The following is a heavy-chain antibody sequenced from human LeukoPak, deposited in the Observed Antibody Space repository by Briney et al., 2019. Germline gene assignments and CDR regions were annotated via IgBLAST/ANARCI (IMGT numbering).Heavy chain of an antibody. CDR2: INPNSDNT. CDR1: GFTFSTYA. CDR3: STTDPFYV. D-gene: IGHD3-10*02. Sequence: GGSLRLSCAVSGFTFSTYAMSWVRQAPGKGPEWVSTINPNSDNTQYADSVKGRFLISRDNAKNTLYLQMNSLRGDDTARYYCSTTDPFYVWGQGTLVTVSS. J-gene: IGHJ4*02. V-gene: IGHV3-23*01.